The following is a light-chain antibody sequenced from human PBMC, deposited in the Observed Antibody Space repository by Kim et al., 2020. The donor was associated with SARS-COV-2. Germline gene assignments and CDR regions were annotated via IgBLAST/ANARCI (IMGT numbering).Light chain of an antibody. CDR1: QSISSW. Sequence: ASVGDRVTITCRASQSISSWLAWYQQKPGKAPRLLIHKASSLETGVPSRFSGSGSGTEFTLTISSLQPDDFATYYCQQYKSYPITFGQGTRLEIK. CDR2: KAS. CDR3: QQYKSYPIT. V-gene: IGKV1-5*03. J-gene: IGKJ5*01.